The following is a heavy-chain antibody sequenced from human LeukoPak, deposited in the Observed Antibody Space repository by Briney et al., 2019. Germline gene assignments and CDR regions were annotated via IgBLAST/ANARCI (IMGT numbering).Heavy chain of an antibody. CDR2: INPNSGGT. V-gene: IGHV1-2*02. D-gene: IGHD3-22*01. CDR1: GYTFTGYY. J-gene: IGHJ4*02. Sequence: ASVKVSCKASGYTFTGYYMHWVRQAPGQGLEWMGWINPNSGGTNYAQKFQGRVTMTRDTSISTAYMELSRLRSDDTAVYYCARDQGSRYYYDSSGYDIDYWGQGTLVTVSS. CDR3: ARDQGSRYYYDSSGYDIDY.